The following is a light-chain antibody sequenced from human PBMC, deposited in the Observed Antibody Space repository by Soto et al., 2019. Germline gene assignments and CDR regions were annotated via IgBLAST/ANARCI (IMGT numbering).Light chain of an antibody. V-gene: IGLV1-44*01. CDR3: AAWDDSLNSPRML. CDR1: YSNIGSNT. CDR2: SNN. J-gene: IGLJ2*01. Sequence: QSVLTQPPSGSATPGQRVTISCSGTYSNIGSNTVAWYQRLPGAAPKLLIYSNNERPSGVPDRSSGSKSGSSASLAISGLQSEDEADYYCAAWDDSLNSPRMLFGGGTKVTVL.